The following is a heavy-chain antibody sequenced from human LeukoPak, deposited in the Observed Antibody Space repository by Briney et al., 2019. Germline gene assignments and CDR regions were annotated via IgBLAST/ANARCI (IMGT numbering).Heavy chain of an antibody. CDR2: IKQDGSEK. V-gene: IGHV3-7*03. Sequence: GGSLRLSCAASGFTFSSYWMSWVRQAPGKGLEWVANIKQDGSEKYYVDSVKGRFTISRDNAKNSLYLQMNSLKTEDTAVYYCARDFWSGYYPLDYWGQGTLVTVSS. D-gene: IGHD3-3*01. CDR1: GFTFSSYW. CDR3: ARDFWSGYYPLDY. J-gene: IGHJ4*02.